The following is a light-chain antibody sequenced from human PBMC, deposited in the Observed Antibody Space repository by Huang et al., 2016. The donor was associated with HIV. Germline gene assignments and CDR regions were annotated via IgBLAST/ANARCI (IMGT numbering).Light chain of an antibody. CDR3: QQYNSWPIT. V-gene: IGKV3-15*01. CDR1: QGVSNN. J-gene: IGKJ3*01. CDR2: GES. Sequence: EIVMTQSPATLSVSPGERVTLSGRASQGVSNNLAGYQQKPGQAPRLLIYGESTRATGIPARFSDSGSATDFTLTISSLQSEHFAVYYCQQYNSWPITFGPGTKVDTK.